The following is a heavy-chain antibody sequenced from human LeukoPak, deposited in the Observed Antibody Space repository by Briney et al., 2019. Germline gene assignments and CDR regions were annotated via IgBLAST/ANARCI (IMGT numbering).Heavy chain of an antibody. Sequence: PGGSLRLSCAASGFTFSTYAMSWVRQAPGKGLEWVSTLGGGGVDTYYADSVKGRFTISRDNSKNTLYLQMNSLRAEDTAVYYCARDAWFGELPPDYGMDVWGQGTTVTVSS. CDR2: LGGGGVDT. D-gene: IGHD3-10*01. CDR1: GFTFSTYA. J-gene: IGHJ6*02. CDR3: ARDAWFGELPPDYGMDV. V-gene: IGHV3-23*01.